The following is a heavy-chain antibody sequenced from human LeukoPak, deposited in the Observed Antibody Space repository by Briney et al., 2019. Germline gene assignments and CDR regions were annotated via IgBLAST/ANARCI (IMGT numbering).Heavy chain of an antibody. CDR1: GYNFISYA. J-gene: IGHJ6*02. V-gene: IGHV1-3*04. CDR3: ARDGKHIAVPGVRYPMDV. D-gene: IGHD6-19*01. Sequence: ASVKVSCKASGYNFISYAMHWVRQAPGQRLEWMGWIHTDNGDTKYSHYFLGRVTITSDASANTAYMELSSLRSEDTAVYYCARDGKHIAVPGVRYPMDVWGQGTTVTVS. CDR2: IHTDNGDT.